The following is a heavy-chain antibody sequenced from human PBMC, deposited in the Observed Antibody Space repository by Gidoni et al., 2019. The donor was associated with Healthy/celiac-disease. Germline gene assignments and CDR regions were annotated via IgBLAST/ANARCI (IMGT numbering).Heavy chain of an antibody. Sequence: QLQLQESGPGLVKPSETLSLTCTVSGGSISSSSYYWGWIRQPPGKGLEWIGSIYYSGSTYYNPSLKSRVTISVDTSKNQFSLKLSSVTAADTAVYYCARLSRETTVTIDYWGQGTLVTVSS. D-gene: IGHD4-17*01. J-gene: IGHJ4*02. CDR1: GGSISSSSYY. V-gene: IGHV4-39*01. CDR3: ARLSRETTVTIDY. CDR2: IYYSGST.